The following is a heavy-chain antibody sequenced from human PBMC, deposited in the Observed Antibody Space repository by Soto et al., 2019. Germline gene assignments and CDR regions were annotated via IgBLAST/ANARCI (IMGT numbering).Heavy chain of an antibody. D-gene: IGHD4-17*01. CDR3: ARGGSDGDDDWFDP. CDR2: IWYDGSNK. Sequence: QVQLVESGGGVVQPGRSLRLSCAASGFTFSSYGMHWVRQAPGKGLEWVAVIWYDGSNKYYADSVKGRFTISRDNSKNTLYLQMNSLRVEDTAVYYCARGGSDGDDDWFDPWGQGTLVTVSS. CDR1: GFTFSSYG. V-gene: IGHV3-33*01. J-gene: IGHJ5*02.